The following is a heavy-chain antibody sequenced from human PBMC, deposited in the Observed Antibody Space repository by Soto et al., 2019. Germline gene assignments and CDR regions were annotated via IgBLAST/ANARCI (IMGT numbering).Heavy chain of an antibody. CDR2: ISHSDHST. D-gene: IGHD6-19*01. Sequence: EVQLLESGGGLVQPGGSLRLSCAASGFPFSRCAINWVRQAPGKGLEWVSTISHSDHSTYYADSVKGRFTVSRDNYENALYLQVNSLRAEDTAIYYCAKRGGDSGWGDFDSWGQGTLVTVSS. CDR3: AKRGGDSGWGDFDS. CDR1: GFPFSRCA. J-gene: IGHJ4*02. V-gene: IGHV3-23*01.